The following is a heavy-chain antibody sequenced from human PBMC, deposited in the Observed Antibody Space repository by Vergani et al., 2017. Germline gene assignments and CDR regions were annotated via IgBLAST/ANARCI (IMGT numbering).Heavy chain of an antibody. V-gene: IGHV3-48*03. J-gene: IGHJ4*02. Sequence: EVQLVESGGGLVQPGGSLRLSCAASGFTFSSYEMNWVRQAPGKGLEWVSYISSSGSTIYYADSVKGRFTISRDNSKNTLYLQMNSLRAEDTAVYYCARGPEYSYGIRAPVGYWGQGTLVTVSS. CDR2: ISSSGSTI. CDR1: GFTFSSYE. D-gene: IGHD5-18*01. CDR3: ARGPEYSYGIRAPVGY.